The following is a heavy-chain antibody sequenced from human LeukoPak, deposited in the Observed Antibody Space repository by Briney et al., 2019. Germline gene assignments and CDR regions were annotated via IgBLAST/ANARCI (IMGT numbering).Heavy chain of an antibody. CDR1: GFTFSSYG. J-gene: IGHJ4*02. Sequence: PGGSLRLSCAASGFTFSSYGMHWVRQAPGKGLEWVAVISDDGINKYYVDSVKGRFTISRDNSKNTLYLQMNSLRTEDTAVYYCAGGLLGCGGGSCYPTDYWGQGTLVTVSS. V-gene: IGHV3-30*03. D-gene: IGHD2-15*01. CDR3: AGGLLGCGGGSCYPTDY. CDR2: ISDDGINK.